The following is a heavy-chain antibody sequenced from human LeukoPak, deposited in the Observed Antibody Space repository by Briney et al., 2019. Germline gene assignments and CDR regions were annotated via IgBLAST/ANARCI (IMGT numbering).Heavy chain of an antibody. V-gene: IGHV4-61*01. Sequence: PSETLSLTCTVSGGSISSGSYYWSWIRQPPGKGLEWIGYIYYSGSTNYNPSLKSRVTISVDTSKNQFSLKLSSVTAADTAVYYCARELDDAFDIWGQGTMVTVSS. D-gene: IGHD1-1*01. CDR2: IYYSGST. J-gene: IGHJ3*02. CDR1: GGSISSGSYY. CDR3: ARELDDAFDI.